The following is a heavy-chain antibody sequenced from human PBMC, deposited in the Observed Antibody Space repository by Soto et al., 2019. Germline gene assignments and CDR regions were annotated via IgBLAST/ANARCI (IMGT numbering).Heavy chain of an antibody. Sequence: PGESLKISCKGFDYTFAAYWIGWVRQMPGKGLEWMGVINPRDSGGKYSPPFEGQVTISADKSINTAFLQWRSLKASDTAMYYCSRADDTQGVWYHTYDIWGQGTMVTVAS. CDR2: INPRDSGG. CDR3: SRADDTQGVWYHTYDI. CDR1: DYTFAAYW. J-gene: IGHJ3*02. D-gene: IGHD2-2*01. V-gene: IGHV5-51*01.